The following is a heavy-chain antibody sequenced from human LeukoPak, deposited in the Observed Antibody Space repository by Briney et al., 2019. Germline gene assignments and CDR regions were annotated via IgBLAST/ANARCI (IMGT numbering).Heavy chain of an antibody. CDR2: IYYGGGT. V-gene: IGHV4-59*08. CDR1: GGSISSYY. CDR3: ARLKSTGIDYVWGSYRYSAFDI. D-gene: IGHD3-16*02. J-gene: IGHJ3*02. Sequence: SGTLSLSCAASGGSISSYYWSWIRQPPGKGLEWIGYIYYGGGTNYNPSLKSRVTISVDTSKNQFSLKLSSVTAADTAVYYCARLKSTGIDYVWGSYRYSAFDIWGQGTMVTVSS.